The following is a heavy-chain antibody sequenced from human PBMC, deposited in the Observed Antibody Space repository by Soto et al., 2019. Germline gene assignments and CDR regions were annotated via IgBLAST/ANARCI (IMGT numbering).Heavy chain of an antibody. CDR3: GRDPELWDENVATRPSIYYYGMDV. J-gene: IGHJ6*02. V-gene: IGHV3-11*01. D-gene: IGHD5-18*01. CDR2: ISRSGSTI. CDR1: GFTFSNHY. Sequence: QMQLVESGGGLVEPGGSLRLSCEASGFTFSNHYMSWIRQAPGKGLEWVSYISRSGSTIYYADSVRGRFTISRDNSKNSLYLPMERLRAEDTAMYYCGRDPELWDENVATRPSIYYYGMDVWGQGTTVTVSS.